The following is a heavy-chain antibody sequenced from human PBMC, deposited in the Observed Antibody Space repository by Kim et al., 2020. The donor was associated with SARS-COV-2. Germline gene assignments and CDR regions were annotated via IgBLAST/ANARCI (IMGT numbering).Heavy chain of an antibody. CDR1: GGTFSSYG. D-gene: IGHD3-10*01. CDR3: ARVTIREARGIAFEMDV. V-gene: IGHV1-69*13. Sequence: SVKVSCKASGGTFSSYGINWVRQAPGQGLEWMGRIIPIFGSTNYAQKFQGRVTITADESTSTAYMELNNLRSEDTAAYYCARVTIREARGIAFEMDVWGQGTTVTVSS. CDR2: IIPIFGST. J-gene: IGHJ6*02.